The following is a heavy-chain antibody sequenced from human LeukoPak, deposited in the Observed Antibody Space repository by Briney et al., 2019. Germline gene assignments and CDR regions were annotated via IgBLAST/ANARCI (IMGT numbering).Heavy chain of an antibody. CDR3: AREVREDGMDV. CDR2: IYYSGST. V-gene: IGHV4-59*01. CDR1: GGSISSYY. J-gene: IGHJ6*02. Sequence: SETLSLTCTVSGGSISSYYWSWIRQPPGKGLEWIGYIYYSGSTNYNPSLKSRVTIPVDTSKNQFSLKLSSVTAADTAVYYCAREVREDGMDVWGQGTTVTVSS. D-gene: IGHD4-11*01.